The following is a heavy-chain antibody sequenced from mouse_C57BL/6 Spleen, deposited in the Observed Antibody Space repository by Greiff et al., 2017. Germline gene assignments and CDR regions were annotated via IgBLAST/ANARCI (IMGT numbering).Heavy chain of an antibody. D-gene: IGHD2-4*01. CDR1: GYAFSSSW. V-gene: IGHV1-82*01. Sequence: QVQLKQSGPELVKPGASVKISCKASGYAFSSSWMNWVKQRPGKGLEWIGRIYPGDGDTNYNGKFKGKATLTAYKSSSTAYMQLGSLTSEDSAVYFCARLLFDYDGAIDYWGQGTSVTVSS. CDR2: IYPGDGDT. J-gene: IGHJ4*01. CDR3: ARLLFDYDGAIDY.